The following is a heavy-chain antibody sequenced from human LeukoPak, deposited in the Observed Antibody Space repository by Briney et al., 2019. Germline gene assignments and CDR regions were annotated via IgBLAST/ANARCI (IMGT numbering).Heavy chain of an antibody. Sequence: GGSLRLSCVASGFHFSSYWVHWVRQVPGKGLVWVSRINSDGSNTVYADSVKGRFTISRDNAKNTLYLQMTSLRAEDTAVYYCVRTTGWPDCWGQGTLVTVSS. J-gene: IGHJ4*02. D-gene: IGHD6-19*01. V-gene: IGHV3-74*01. CDR2: INSDGSNT. CDR3: VRTTGWPDC. CDR1: GFHFSSYW.